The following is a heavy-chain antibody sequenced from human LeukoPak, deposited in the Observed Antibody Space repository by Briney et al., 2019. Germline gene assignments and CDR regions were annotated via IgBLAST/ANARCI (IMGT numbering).Heavy chain of an antibody. D-gene: IGHD3-10*01. CDR3: ARRRGGFGEGEFDY. Sequence: SETLSLTCTVSGVSISGFYWNWIRQPPRKGLEWVGYSHTGGSVSSNPSLNSRVAFSMDTSKNQVSLRLNSVTATDTAVYYCARRRGGFGEGEFDYWGQGIPVTVST. V-gene: IGHV4-4*08. CDR1: GVSISGFY. J-gene: IGHJ4*02. CDR2: SHTGGSV.